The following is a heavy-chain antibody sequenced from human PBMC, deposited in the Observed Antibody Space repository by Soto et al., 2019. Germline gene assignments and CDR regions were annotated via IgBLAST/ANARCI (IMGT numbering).Heavy chain of an antibody. D-gene: IGHD2-15*01. CDR3: ARTGYCSGGSCYTNWFDP. J-gene: IGHJ5*02. CDR2: INPIFGTA. CDR1: GGTFSSYA. Sequence: SVKVSCKASGGTFSSYAISWVRQAPGQGLEWMGGINPIFGTANYAQKFQGRVTITADESTSTAYMELSSLRSEDTAVYYCARTGYCSGGSCYTNWFDPWGQGTLVTVSS. V-gene: IGHV1-69*13.